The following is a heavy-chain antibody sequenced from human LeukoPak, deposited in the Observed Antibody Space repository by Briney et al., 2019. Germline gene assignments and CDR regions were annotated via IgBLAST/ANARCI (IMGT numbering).Heavy chain of an antibody. CDR3: ARTSSAYYIGY. Sequence: PGGSLRLSCAASGFTFSSYAMHWVRQAPGKGLEWVAVISYDGSNKYYADSVKGRFTISRDNSKNTLYLQMNSLRAEDTAVYYCARTSSAYYIGYWGQGTLVTVSS. CDR2: ISYDGSNK. J-gene: IGHJ4*02. V-gene: IGHV3-30-3*01. D-gene: IGHD3-3*01. CDR1: GFTFSSYA.